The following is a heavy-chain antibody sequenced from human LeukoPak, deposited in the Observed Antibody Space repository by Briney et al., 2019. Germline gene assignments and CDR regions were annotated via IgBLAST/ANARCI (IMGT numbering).Heavy chain of an antibody. CDR2: IYSGGST. Sequence: PGGSLRLSCAASGFTVSSNYMSWVRQAPGKGLEWVSVIYSGGSTYYADSVKGRFTISRDNSKNTLYLQMNSLRAEDTAVYYCARTPRANLEWLPSFDYWGQGTLVTVSS. CDR1: GFTVSSNY. D-gene: IGHD3-3*01. CDR3: ARTPRANLEWLPSFDY. J-gene: IGHJ4*02. V-gene: IGHV3-53*01.